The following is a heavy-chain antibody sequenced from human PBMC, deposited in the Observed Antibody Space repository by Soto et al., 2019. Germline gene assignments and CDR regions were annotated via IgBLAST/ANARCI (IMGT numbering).Heavy chain of an antibody. CDR2: VSIGGST. Sequence: GGSLRLSCATSGFTFSSYAMGWVRQGPGKGLEWVAVVSIGGSTHYADSVRGRFTISRDNSKNTLSLQMNSLTAEDTAVYFCAKRRGAGGHFDYWGQGALVTVSS. D-gene: IGHD2-15*01. V-gene: IGHV3-23*01. CDR1: GFTFSSYA. J-gene: IGHJ4*02. CDR3: AKRRGAGGHFDY.